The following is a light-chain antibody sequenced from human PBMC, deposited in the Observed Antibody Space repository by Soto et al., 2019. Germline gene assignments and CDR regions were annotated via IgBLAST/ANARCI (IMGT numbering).Light chain of an antibody. V-gene: IGLV2-14*01. Sequence: QSALTQPASVSGSPGQSITISCTGTSSDIGGYNYVSWYQHHPGKAPKLMIYEVSDRPSGVSNRFSGSKSGNTASLTISGLQAEDEADYYCRSYASGSTLCVFGTGTQLTVL. J-gene: IGLJ1*01. CDR1: SSDIGGYNY. CDR2: EVS. CDR3: RSYASGSTLCV.